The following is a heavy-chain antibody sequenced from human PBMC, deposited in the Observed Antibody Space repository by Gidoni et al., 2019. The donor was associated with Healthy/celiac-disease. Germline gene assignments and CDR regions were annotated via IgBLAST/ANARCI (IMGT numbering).Heavy chain of an antibody. CDR1: GGSISSYY. CDR3: ARESVEAAAGEVYYYMDV. D-gene: IGHD6-13*01. Sequence: QVQLQESGPGLVKPSETLSLTCPVTGGSISSYYWSWIRQPPGKGLEWIGYIYYSGSTNYNPSLKSRVTISVDTSKNQFSLKLSSVTAADTAVYYCARESVEAAAGEVYYYMDVWGKGTTVTVSS. J-gene: IGHJ6*03. V-gene: IGHV4-59*01. CDR2: IYYSGST.